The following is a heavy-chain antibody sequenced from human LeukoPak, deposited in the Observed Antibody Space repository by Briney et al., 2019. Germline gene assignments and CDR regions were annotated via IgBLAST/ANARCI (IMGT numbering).Heavy chain of an antibody. D-gene: IGHD6-19*01. CDR1: GYTFTSYG. J-gene: IGHJ4*02. CDR2: ISAYNGNT. Sequence: GPVKVSCKASGYTFTSYGISWVRQAPGQGLEWMGWISAYNGNTNYAQKLQGRVTMTTDTSTSTAYMELRSLRSDDTAVYYCARPPYSSGWYGGLYFDYWGQGTLVTVSS. V-gene: IGHV1-18*01. CDR3: ARPPYSSGWYGGLYFDY.